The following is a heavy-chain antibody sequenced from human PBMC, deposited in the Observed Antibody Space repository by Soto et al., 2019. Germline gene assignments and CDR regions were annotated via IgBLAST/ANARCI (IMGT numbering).Heavy chain of an antibody. Sequence: SETLSLTCTVSGGSISSGDYYWSWIRQPPGKGLEWIGYIYYSGSTYYNPSLKSRVTISVDTSKNQFSLKLSSVTAADTAVYYCARAHNFWSGYYYYGMDVWGQGTTVTVSS. D-gene: IGHD3-3*01. CDR2: IYYSGST. CDR3: ARAHNFWSGYYYYGMDV. J-gene: IGHJ6*02. CDR1: GGSISSGDYY. V-gene: IGHV4-30-4*01.